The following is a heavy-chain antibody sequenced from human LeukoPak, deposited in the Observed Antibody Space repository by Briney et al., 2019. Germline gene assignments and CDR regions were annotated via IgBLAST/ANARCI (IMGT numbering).Heavy chain of an antibody. J-gene: IGHJ4*02. V-gene: IGHV4-39*07. CDR3: ARAPAGYSSSWYPFDY. Sequence: SETLSLTCTVSGGSISSSSYYWGWIRQPPGKGLEYIGSIYYSGSTYYNPSLKSRVTISVDTSKNQFSLKLSSVTAADTAVYYCARAPAGYSSSWYPFDYWGQGTLVTVSS. D-gene: IGHD6-13*01. CDR1: GGSISSSSYY. CDR2: IYYSGST.